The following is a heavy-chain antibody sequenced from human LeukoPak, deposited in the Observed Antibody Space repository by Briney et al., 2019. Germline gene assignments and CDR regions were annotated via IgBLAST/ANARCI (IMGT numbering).Heavy chain of an antibody. Sequence: PSETLSLTCTVSGGSISSSSYYWGWIRQPPGKGLEWIGEIYHSGSTNYNPSLKSRVTISVDKSKNQFSLKLNSVTAADTAVYYCARAQFGRYLGYWGQGTLVTVSS. V-gene: IGHV4-39*01. J-gene: IGHJ4*02. D-gene: IGHD3-10*01. CDR1: GGSISSSSYY. CDR3: ARAQFGRYLGY. CDR2: IYHSGST.